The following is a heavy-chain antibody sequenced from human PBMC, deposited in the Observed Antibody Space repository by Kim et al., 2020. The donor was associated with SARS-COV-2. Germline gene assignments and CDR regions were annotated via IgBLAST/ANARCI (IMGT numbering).Heavy chain of an antibody. Sequence: GGSLRLSCAASGFTFSSYDMHWVRQATGKGLEWVSAIGTAGDTYYPGSVKGRFTISRENAKNSLYLQMNSLRAGDTAVYYCARVVKGRPGIVGAIDYWGQGTLVTVSS. CDR1: GFTFSSYD. V-gene: IGHV3-13*01. CDR3: ARVVKGRPGIVGAIDY. D-gene: IGHD1-26*01. CDR2: IGTAGDT. J-gene: IGHJ4*02.